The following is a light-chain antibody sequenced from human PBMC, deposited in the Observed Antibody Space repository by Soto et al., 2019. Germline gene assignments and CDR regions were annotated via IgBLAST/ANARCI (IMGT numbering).Light chain of an antibody. CDR2: DAS. V-gene: IGKV3-11*01. CDR1: QSVSSY. CDR3: QQRSNWPPT. Sequence: EIVLTQSPGTLSLSPGERATLSCRASQSVSSYFAWYQQKPGQAPRLLIYDASNRATGIPARFSGSGSGTDFTLTISSLEPEDFAVYYCQQRSNWPPTFGQGTKV. J-gene: IGKJ1*01.